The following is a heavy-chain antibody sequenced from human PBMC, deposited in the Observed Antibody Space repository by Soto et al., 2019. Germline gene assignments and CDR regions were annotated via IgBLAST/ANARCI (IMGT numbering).Heavy chain of an antibody. J-gene: IGHJ6*02. Sequence: ASVKVSCTASGFTFSDYGLSWVRQAPGQPLEWMGWISGDNINSKYSQKFQGRLTMTTDTSTATASMELRSLTSDDTAVYYCGREGQQLAQEKYYQFNGMDVWGQGTTVTVSS. CDR2: ISGDNINS. V-gene: IGHV1-18*01. CDR3: GREGQQLAQEKYYQFNGMDV. CDR1: GFTFSDYG. D-gene: IGHD6-13*01.